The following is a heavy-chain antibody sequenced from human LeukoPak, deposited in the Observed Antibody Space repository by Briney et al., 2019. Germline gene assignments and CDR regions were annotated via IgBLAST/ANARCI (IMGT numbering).Heavy chain of an antibody. CDR2: INPKGGDT. Sequence: ASVKVSCKTSGYSLTTFYIHWVRQAPGQGLEWVGWINPKGGDTNYAQNFQGRVTMTRDTSISTAYMELSRLPSDDTAVYYCARGGTRSTSPFDYWGQGTLVTVSS. V-gene: IGHV1-2*02. CDR3: ARGGTRSTSPFDY. D-gene: IGHD2-2*01. CDR1: GYSLTTFY. J-gene: IGHJ4*02.